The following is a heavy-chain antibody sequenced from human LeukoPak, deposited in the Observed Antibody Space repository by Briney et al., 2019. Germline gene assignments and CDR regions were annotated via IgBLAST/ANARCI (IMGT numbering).Heavy chain of an antibody. Sequence: GGSLRLSCAASGFTFSSYAMHWVRQAPGKGLEWVAVISYDGSNKYYADSVKGRFTISRDNSKNTLYLQMNSLRAEDTAVYYCARGGDIVVVPAAIFPYYFDYWGQGTLVTVSS. CDR3: ARGGDIVVVPAAIFPYYFDY. V-gene: IGHV3-30-3*01. CDR1: GFTFSSYA. CDR2: ISYDGSNK. J-gene: IGHJ4*02. D-gene: IGHD2-2*01.